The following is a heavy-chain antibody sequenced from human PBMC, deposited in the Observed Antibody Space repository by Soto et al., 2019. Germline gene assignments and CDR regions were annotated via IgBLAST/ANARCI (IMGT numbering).Heavy chain of an antibody. Sequence: VGSLRLSCAASGSTFSSYAMSWVRQAPGKGLEWVSAISGSGGSTYYADSVKGRFTISRDNSKNTLYLQMNSLRAEDTAVYYCAKDRPYDFWSGYFSPDYYYYGMDVWGQGTTVTVSS. CDR1: GSTFSSYA. V-gene: IGHV3-23*01. CDR2: ISGSGGST. CDR3: AKDRPYDFWSGYFSPDYYYYGMDV. J-gene: IGHJ6*02. D-gene: IGHD3-3*01.